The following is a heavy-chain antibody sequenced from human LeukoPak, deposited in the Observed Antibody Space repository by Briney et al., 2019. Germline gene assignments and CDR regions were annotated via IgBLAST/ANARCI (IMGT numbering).Heavy chain of an antibody. V-gene: IGHV4-34*01. CDR2: VNHRGST. CDR3: ARDVTGSASDY. D-gene: IGHD1-1*01. Sequence: SETLSLTCAVYGGSFSSYYWSWIRQSSGKGLEWIGEVNHRGSTNYNPSLKSRVTISVDTSKSQYYLKLTSVTAADTAVYYCARDVTGSASDYWGQGTLVTVSS. J-gene: IGHJ4*02. CDR1: GGSFSSYY.